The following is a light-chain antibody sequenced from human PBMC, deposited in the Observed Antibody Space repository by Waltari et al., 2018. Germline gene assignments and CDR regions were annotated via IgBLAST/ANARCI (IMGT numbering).Light chain of an antibody. CDR3: QVWDSSSDHGV. V-gene: IGLV3-21*02. J-gene: IGLJ3*02. Sequence: SYVLTQPPSVSVATGQTARITCGGHNIGSKSVHWYQQKPGQAPVLVVSDDSDRPAGIPERFSGSNSGNTATLTISRVEAGDEADYYCQVWDSSSDHGVFGGGTKLTVL. CDR2: DDS. CDR1: NIGSKS.